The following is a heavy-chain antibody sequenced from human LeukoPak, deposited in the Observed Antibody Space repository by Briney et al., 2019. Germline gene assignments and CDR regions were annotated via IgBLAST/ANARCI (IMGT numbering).Heavy chain of an antibody. CDR2: IYPGDSDT. CDR3: ARHGRYCSGGSCYSPEEYYFDS. Sequence: GESLKISCKGSGYSFTSYWIGWVRQMPGKGLEWMGIIYPGDSDTRYSPSFQGQVTISADKSISTAYLQWSSLKASDTAMYYCARHGRYCSGGSCYSPEEYYFDSWGQGTLVTVSS. CDR1: GYSFTSYW. J-gene: IGHJ4*02. V-gene: IGHV5-51*01. D-gene: IGHD2-15*01.